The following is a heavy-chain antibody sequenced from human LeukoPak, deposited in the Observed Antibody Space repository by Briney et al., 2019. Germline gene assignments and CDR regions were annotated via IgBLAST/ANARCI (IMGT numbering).Heavy chain of an antibody. D-gene: IGHD3-10*01. J-gene: IGHJ4*02. CDR1: GGSISSYY. V-gene: IGHV4-59*01. CDR2: IYYSGST. CDR3: ARYGSGSYYFFDY. Sequence: PSETLSLTCTASGGSISSYYWSWIRQPPGKGLEWIGYIYYSGSTNYNPSLKSRVTISVDTSKNQFSLKLSSVTAADTAVYYCARYGSGSYYFFDYWGQGTLVTVSS.